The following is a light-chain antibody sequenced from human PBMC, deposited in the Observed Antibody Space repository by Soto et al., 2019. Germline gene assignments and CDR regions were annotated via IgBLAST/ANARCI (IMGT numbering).Light chain of an antibody. CDR3: ALSEGLRRT. Sequence: ITQPRATLSPCRRHRITITCPASQRTNSWLAWYQHKPGEAPKLLIYQASSRASGVPARFSASGSGTDFTLTICFFQAEDVASYRYALSEGLRRTFGAAT. CDR2: QAS. J-gene: IGKJ4*01. V-gene: IGKV1-5*01. CDR1: QRTNSW.